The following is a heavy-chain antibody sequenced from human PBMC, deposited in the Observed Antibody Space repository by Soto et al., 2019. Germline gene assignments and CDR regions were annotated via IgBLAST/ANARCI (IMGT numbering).Heavy chain of an antibody. Sequence: ASVKVSCKASGGTFSSYAISWVRQAPGQGLEWMGGIIPIFGTANYAQKFQGRVTITADESTSTAYMELSSLRSEDTAVYYCARCRKNYYYYYGMDVWGQGTTVTSP. J-gene: IGHJ6*02. CDR1: GGTFSSYA. V-gene: IGHV1-69*13. CDR3: ARCRKNYYYYYGMDV. CDR2: IIPIFGTA.